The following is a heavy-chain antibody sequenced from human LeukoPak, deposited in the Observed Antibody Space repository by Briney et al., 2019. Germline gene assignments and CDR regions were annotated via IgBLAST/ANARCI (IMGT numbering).Heavy chain of an antibody. J-gene: IGHJ6*03. CDR3: ARVDRYHYYLDV. Sequence: ASVKVSCKASGYTFTSYDINWVRQATGQGLEWMGWMNPNSGNTGYAQKFQGRVTLTRNTSISTAYMELSSLRFEDTAMYCCARVDRYHYYLDVWGKGTTVTVSS. CDR2: MNPNSGNT. CDR1: GYTFTSYD. V-gene: IGHV1-8*01.